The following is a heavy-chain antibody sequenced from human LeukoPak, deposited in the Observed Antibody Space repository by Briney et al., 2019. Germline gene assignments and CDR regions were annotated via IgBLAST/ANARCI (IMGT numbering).Heavy chain of an antibody. CDR2: IYSGGST. D-gene: IGHD4-17*01. V-gene: IGHV3-66*01. Sequence: GGSLRLSCAASGFTFSSYAMSWVRQAPGKGLEWVSVIYSGGSTYYADSVKGRFTISRDNSKNTLYLQMNSLRAEDTAVYYCASSPYGDYGDFDYWGQGTLVTVSS. CDR3: ASSPYGDYGDFDY. CDR1: GFTFSSYA. J-gene: IGHJ4*02.